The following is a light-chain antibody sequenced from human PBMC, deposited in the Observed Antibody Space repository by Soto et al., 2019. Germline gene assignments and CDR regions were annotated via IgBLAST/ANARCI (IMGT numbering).Light chain of an antibody. CDR1: QSVSSN. CDR2: GAS. CDR3: QHYDNWPPYT. Sequence: EIVMTQSPATLSVSPGERVTLSCRASQSVSSNLAWYQQKPGQAHRLLLYGASTRATGIPARFSGSGSGTEFTVTISSLQSEDFAVYYCQHYDNWPPYTFGQGTKLEIK. V-gene: IGKV3-15*01. J-gene: IGKJ2*01.